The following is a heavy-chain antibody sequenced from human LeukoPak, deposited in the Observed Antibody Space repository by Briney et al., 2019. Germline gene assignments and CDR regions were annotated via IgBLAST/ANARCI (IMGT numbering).Heavy chain of an antibody. CDR2: INPNSGGT. CDR3: ARDYYYDSSGYYPSYYYYGMDV. CDR1: GYTFTGYY. V-gene: IGHV1-2*02. J-gene: IGHJ6*02. D-gene: IGHD3-22*01. Sequence: ASVKVSCKASGYTFTGYYMHWVRQAPGQGLEWMGWINPNSGGTNYAQKFQGRVTMTRDTSISTAYMELSRLRSDDTAVYYCARDYYYDSSGYYPSYYYYGMDVWGQGTTVTVSS.